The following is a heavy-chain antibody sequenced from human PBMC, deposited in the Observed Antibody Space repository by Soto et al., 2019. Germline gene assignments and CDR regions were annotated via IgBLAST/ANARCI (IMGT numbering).Heavy chain of an antibody. CDR2: ISAYNGNT. D-gene: IGHD4-17*01. CDR1: GYTFTSYG. V-gene: IGHV1-18*01. CDR3: AGGGKVTIKVLPYYYYSKAV. J-gene: IGHJ6*01. Sequence: ASVKVSCKASGYTFTSYGISWVRQAPGQGLEWMGWISAYNGNTNYAQKLQGRVTMTTDTSTSTAYMELRSLRSEDTAVYYCAGGGKVTIKVLPYYYYSKAVWTQGNTVTGSA.